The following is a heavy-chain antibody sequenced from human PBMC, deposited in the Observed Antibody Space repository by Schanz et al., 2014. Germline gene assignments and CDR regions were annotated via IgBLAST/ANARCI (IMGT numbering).Heavy chain of an antibody. D-gene: IGHD3-10*01. J-gene: IGHJ4*02. V-gene: IGHV3-53*01. CDR2: INSAGTT. CDR1: GFSVSNTY. Sequence: EVQLAESGGGLIQPGGSLRLSCVVSGFSVSNTYMHWVRQPPGNGLEWVSVINSAGTTYYADSVKGRFTFSRDSSKNTVYLQMDSLRADDTSVYYCARGRGYIIGQWGQGILVTVSS. CDR3: ARGRGYIIGQ.